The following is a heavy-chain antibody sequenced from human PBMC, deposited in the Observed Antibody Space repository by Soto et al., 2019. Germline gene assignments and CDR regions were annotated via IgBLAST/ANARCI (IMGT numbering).Heavy chain of an antibody. CDR1: GCTFSSYC. D-gene: IGHD6-19*01. V-gene: IGHV3-30*18. CDR2: ISYDGSNK. CDR3: AKQYSSGWPFDY. J-gene: IGHJ4*02. Sequence: PGGSLSVSWAASGCTFSSYCRHWVRQAPGKGLEWVAVISYDGSNKYYADSVKGRFTISRDNSKNTLYLQMNSLRAEDTAVYYCAKQYSSGWPFDYWGQGTLVNVSS.